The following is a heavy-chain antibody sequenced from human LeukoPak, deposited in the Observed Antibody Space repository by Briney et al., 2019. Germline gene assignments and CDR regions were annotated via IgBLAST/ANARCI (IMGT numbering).Heavy chain of an antibody. CDR3: ANPRGAGTRDY. V-gene: IGHV3-30*02. Sequence: GGSLRLSCAASGFTFSSYGMHWVRQAPGKGLEWVAFIRYEGSNKYYADSVKGRFTISRDNSKNTLYLQMNSLRAEDTAVYYCANPRGAGTRDYWGQGTLVTVSS. J-gene: IGHJ4*02. D-gene: IGHD6-19*01. CDR1: GFTFSSYG. CDR2: IRYEGSNK.